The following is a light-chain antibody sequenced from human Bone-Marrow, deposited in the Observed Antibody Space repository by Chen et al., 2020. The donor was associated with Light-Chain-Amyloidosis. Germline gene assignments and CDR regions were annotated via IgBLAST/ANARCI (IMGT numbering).Light chain of an antibody. CDR2: KAS. J-gene: IGKJ1*01. V-gene: IGKV1-5*03. Sequence: DIQMTQSPSTLSASVGDRVTITCRASQRISTWLAWYQQKPGKAPNLLIYKASSLQSGVPSRFSGSGSGTEFTLTISSLQPDDFATYYCQQYRSYSRTFGQGTKVEIK. CDR1: QRISTW. CDR3: QQYRSYSRT.